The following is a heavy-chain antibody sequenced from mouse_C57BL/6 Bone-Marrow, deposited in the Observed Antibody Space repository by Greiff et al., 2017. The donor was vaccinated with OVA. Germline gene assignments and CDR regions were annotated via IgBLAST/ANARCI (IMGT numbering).Heavy chain of an antibody. J-gene: IGHJ2*01. D-gene: IGHD2-5*01. CDR1: GYTFTSYW. Sequence: QVQLKQPGAELVKPGASVKLSCKASGYTFTSYWMQWVKQRPGQGLEWIGEIDPSDSYTNYNQKFKGKATLTVDTSSSTAYMQLSSLTSEDSAVYYCARSYYSNQPWGQGTTLTVSS. V-gene: IGHV1-50*01. CDR3: ARSYYSNQP. CDR2: IDPSDSYT.